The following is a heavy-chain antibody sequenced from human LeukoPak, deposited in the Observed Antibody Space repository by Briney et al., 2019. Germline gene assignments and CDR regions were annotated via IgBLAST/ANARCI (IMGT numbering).Heavy chain of an antibody. CDR1: GGSISSYY. Sequence: SETLSLTCTVSGGSISSYYWSWIRQPPGKGLEWIGYIYYGGSTNYNPSLKSRVTISVDTSKNQFSLKLSSVTAADTAVYYCARQSPGQVVVTAIGWFDPWGQGTLVTVSS. CDR2: IYYGGST. CDR3: ARQSPGQVVVTAIGWFDP. J-gene: IGHJ5*02. D-gene: IGHD2-21*02. V-gene: IGHV4-59*08.